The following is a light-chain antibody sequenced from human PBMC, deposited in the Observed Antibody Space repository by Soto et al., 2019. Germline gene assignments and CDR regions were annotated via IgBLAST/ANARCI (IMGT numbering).Light chain of an antibody. CDR1: SSDVGGYNY. J-gene: IGLJ2*01. CDR3: SSYAGSNKSVV. CDR2: EVS. Sequence: QSALTQPPSASGSPGQSVTISCTGTSSDVGGYNYVSWYQQHPGKAPKLMIYEVSKRPSGVPDRFSGSKSGTTASLTVSGLQAEDEADYYCSSYAGSNKSVVFGGGTQLTVL. V-gene: IGLV2-8*01.